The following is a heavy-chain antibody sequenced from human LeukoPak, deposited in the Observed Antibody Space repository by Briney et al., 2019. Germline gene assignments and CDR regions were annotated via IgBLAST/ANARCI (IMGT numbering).Heavy chain of an antibody. CDR1: GGSISSYY. V-gene: IGHV4-59*06. CDR2: IYYSGST. Sequence: PSETLSLTCNVSGGSISSYYGSWIRQPPGKGREWIGNIYYSGSTYYNPSLKSRVTISVDTSKNQFSLKLSSVTAADTAVYYCARMTTVTSNLDYWGQGTLVTVSS. CDR3: ARMTTVTSNLDY. J-gene: IGHJ4*02. D-gene: IGHD4-11*01.